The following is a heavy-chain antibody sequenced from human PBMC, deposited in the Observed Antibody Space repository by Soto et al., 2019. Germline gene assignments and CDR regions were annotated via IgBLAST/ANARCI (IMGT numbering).Heavy chain of an antibody. CDR1: AFTVSNNY. CDR2: IYSGGST. V-gene: IGHV3-53*01. Sequence: EVQLVESGGGLIQPGESLRLSCAASAFTVSNNYMNWVRQAPGKGLEWVSMIYSGGSTYYADSVKGRFTISRDNSKNTLYLQMNSLRAEDTAVYYCASGDFWFLRYWGQGTLVTVSS. CDR3: ASGDFWFLRY. J-gene: IGHJ4*02. D-gene: IGHD3-3*01.